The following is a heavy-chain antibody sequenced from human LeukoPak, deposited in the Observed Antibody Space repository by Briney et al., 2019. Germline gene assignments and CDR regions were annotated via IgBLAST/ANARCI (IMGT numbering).Heavy chain of an antibody. Sequence: ASVKVSCKASGYTFTGYYMHWVRQAPGQGLEWMGWIHPNSGGTNYAQKFQGRVTMTRDTSISTAYMELSRLRSDDTAVYYCARGVYYYDSSGYYRYWGQGTLVTVSS. CDR3: ARGVYYYDSSGYYRY. J-gene: IGHJ4*02. CDR2: IHPNSGGT. CDR1: GYTFTGYY. V-gene: IGHV1-2*02. D-gene: IGHD3-22*01.